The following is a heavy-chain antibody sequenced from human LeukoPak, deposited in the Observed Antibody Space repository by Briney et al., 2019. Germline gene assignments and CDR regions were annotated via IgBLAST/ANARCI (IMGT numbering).Heavy chain of an antibody. V-gene: IGHV3-30-3*01. J-gene: IGHJ6*02. Sequence: PGGSLRLSCAASGFTFSSYAMHWVRQAPGKGLEWVAVISYDGSNKYYADSVKGRFTISRDNAKNSLYLQMNSLRAEDTAVYYCARSVVPTATTLRYYYYYGMDVWGQGTTVTVSS. D-gene: IGHD2-2*01. CDR1: GFTFSSYA. CDR3: ARSVVPTATTLRYYYYYGMDV. CDR2: ISYDGSNK.